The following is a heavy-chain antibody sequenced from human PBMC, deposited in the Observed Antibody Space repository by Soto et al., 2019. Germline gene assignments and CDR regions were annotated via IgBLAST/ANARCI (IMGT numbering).Heavy chain of an antibody. CDR3: ARDLAAVPRAFDY. D-gene: IGHD6-13*01. CDR1: GGSISSYF. CDR2: VCYTGTT. Sequence: KPSETLSLTCTVSGGSISSYFYIWVRQPPGKGLEWVGSVCYTGTTDYNPPLKSRVTISVDTSKTQFSLNLRSVTAADTAVYYCARDLAAVPRAFDYRGRGTLVTVS. V-gene: IGHV4-59*01. J-gene: IGHJ4*02.